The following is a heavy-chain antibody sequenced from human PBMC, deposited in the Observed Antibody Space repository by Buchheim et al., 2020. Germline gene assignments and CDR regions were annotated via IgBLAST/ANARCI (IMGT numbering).Heavy chain of an antibody. CDR1: GGSISSYY. D-gene: IGHD3-3*01. J-gene: IGHJ5*02. Sequence: QVQLQESGPGLVKPSETLSLTCTVSGGSISSYYWSWIRQPPGKGLEWIGYIYYSGSTNYNPSLKSRVTISVDTSTNQFSLKLSSVTAADTAVYYCARDLKSYDFWSGYLEYNWFDPWGQGTL. V-gene: IGHV4-59*01. CDR3: ARDLKSYDFWSGYLEYNWFDP. CDR2: IYYSGST.